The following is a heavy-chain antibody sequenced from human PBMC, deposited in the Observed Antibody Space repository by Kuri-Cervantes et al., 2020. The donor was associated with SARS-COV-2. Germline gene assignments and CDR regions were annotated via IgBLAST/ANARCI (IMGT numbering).Heavy chain of an antibody. CDR1: GYTFTSYA. J-gene: IGHJ4*02. D-gene: IGHD4-17*01. CDR3: ARRSPTTVTDY. CDR2: ISAYNGNT. Sequence: ASVKVSCKASGYTFTSYAMHWVRQAPGQRLEWMGWISAYNGNTNYAQKLQGRVTMTTDTSTSTVYMELSSLRSDDTAVYYCARRSPTTVTDYWGQGTLVTVSS. V-gene: IGHV1-18*01.